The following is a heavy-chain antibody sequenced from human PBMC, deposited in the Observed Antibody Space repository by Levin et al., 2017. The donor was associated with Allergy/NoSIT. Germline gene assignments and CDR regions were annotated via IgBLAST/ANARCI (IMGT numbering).Heavy chain of an antibody. CDR2: ISPYNGDT. Sequence: GASVKVSCKASGFSLSNFGLTWVRQAPGQGLEWMGWISPYNGDTKYAQKLQGRVTMPTDTSTSTAHMELRSLRFDDTAVYYCAREMADTAADTFDRWGQGTMVTVSS. V-gene: IGHV1-18*01. J-gene: IGHJ3*01. D-gene: IGHD5-18*01. CDR3: AREMADTAADTFDR. CDR1: GFSLSNFG.